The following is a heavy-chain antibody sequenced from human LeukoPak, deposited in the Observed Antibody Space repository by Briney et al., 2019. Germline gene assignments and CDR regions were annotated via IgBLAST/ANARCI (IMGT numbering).Heavy chain of an antibody. Sequence: PGGSLRLSCAAPGFTFSNYAMHWVRQAPGKGLEWVTVISFDGGNKYYADSVKGRFTISRDNSKNTLYLQMNSLRAEDTAVYYCARSLLLWFGELFTGLDYWGQGTLVTVSS. CDR3: ARSLLLWFGELFTGLDY. V-gene: IGHV3-30-3*01. J-gene: IGHJ4*02. D-gene: IGHD3-10*01. CDR1: GFTFSNYA. CDR2: ISFDGGNK.